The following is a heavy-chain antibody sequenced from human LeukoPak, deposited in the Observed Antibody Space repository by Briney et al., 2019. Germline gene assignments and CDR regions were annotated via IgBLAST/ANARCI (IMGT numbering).Heavy chain of an antibody. J-gene: IGHJ4*02. CDR2: IKQDGTSK. Sequence: GGSLRLPCAASGFTFSRSWMGWVRLAPGKGLEWVANIKQDGTSKYYVDSVMGRFTISRDNAENSVYLQMNSLSAGDTAVYYCARHGDYCFDLWGPGTRVTVSS. CDR1: GFTFSRSW. D-gene: IGHD2-21*01. CDR3: ARHGDYCFDL. V-gene: IGHV3-7*02.